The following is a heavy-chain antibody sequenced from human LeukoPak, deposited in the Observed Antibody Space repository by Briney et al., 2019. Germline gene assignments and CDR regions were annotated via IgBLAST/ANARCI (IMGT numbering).Heavy chain of an antibody. CDR2: IDHSGST. V-gene: IGHV4-34*01. J-gene: IGHJ3*01. CDR1: GGAFSSYY. CDR3: ARVLLVTPVAAFDV. Sequence: SETLSLTCAVYGGAFSSYYWSWIRQPPGKGLEWIGQIDHSGSTNFNPSLKSRVTMSVDTTKKRVSLNLNSVTAADTAVYYCARVLLVTPVAAFDVWGKGTMVAVSS. D-gene: IGHD4-23*01.